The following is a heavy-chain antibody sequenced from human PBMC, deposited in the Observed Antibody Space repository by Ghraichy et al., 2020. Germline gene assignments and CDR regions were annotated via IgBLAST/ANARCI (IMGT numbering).Heavy chain of an antibody. CDR3: ASDRKGGSYRYYFDY. V-gene: IGHV4-61*01. CDR1: GGSVSSGSYY. CDR2: IYYSGST. J-gene: IGHJ4*02. D-gene: IGHD3-16*02. Sequence: GSLRLSCTVSGGSVSSGSYYWSWIRQPPGKGLEWIGYIYYSGSTNYNPSLKSRVTISVDTSKNQFSLKLSSVTAADTAVYYCASDRKGGSYRYYFDYWGQGTLVTVSS.